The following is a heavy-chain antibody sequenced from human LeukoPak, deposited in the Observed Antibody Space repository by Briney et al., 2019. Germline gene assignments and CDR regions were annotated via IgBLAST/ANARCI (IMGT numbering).Heavy chain of an antibody. J-gene: IGHJ3*02. D-gene: IGHD6-19*01. V-gene: IGHV3-48*04. Sequence: PGGSLRLSCAASGLTFSSYSLNWVRQAPAKGLEWVSYIRSSSSTIYYADSVKGRFTISRDNAKNSLYLQMNSLRAEDTAVYYCARVGSAGIAVAGTKGFRAFDIWGQGTMVTVSS. CDR1: GLTFSSYS. CDR2: IRSSSSTI. CDR3: ARVGSAGIAVAGTKGFRAFDI.